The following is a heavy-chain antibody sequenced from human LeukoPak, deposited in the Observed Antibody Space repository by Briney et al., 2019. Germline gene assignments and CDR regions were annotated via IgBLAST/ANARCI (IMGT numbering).Heavy chain of an antibody. CDR1: GFTFSSYA. V-gene: IGHV3-30*04. CDR2: ISYDGSNK. D-gene: IGHD2-15*01. Sequence: RGSPRLSCAASGFTFSSYAMHWVRQAPGKGLEWVAVISYDGSNKYYADSVRGRFTISRDNSKNTLYRQMNSLRAEHTAVYYCARDVRGYCSGGSCYSDIGLLDYWGQGSLVTVSS. CDR3: ARDVRGYCSGGSCYSDIGLLDY. J-gene: IGHJ4*02.